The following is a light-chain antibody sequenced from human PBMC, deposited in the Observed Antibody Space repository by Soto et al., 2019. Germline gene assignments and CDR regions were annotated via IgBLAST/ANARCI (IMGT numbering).Light chain of an antibody. CDR2: DDT. V-gene: IGLV2-23*01. J-gene: IGLJ3*02. CDR3: CSYAGGGTWV. CDR1: NSDVGSYDL. Sequence: QSVLTQPASVSGSPGQSITIACTGTNSDVGSYDLVSWYQQHPDKAPKLMIYDDTKRPSGVSDRFSGSKTGNLASLIISGLQDEDEDDYYCCSYAGGGTWVLGGGTKLTV.